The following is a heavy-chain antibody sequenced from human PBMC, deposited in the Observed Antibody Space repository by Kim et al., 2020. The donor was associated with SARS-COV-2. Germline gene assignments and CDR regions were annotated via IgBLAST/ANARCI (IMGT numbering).Heavy chain of an antibody. V-gene: IGHV1-3*01. CDR1: GYTFTSYA. Sequence: ASVKVSCKASGYTFTSYAMHWVRQAPGQRLEWMGWINAGNGNTKYSQKFQGRVTITRDTSASTAYMELSSLRSEDTAVYYCARGRGVRMGATLHPHYWGQGTLVTVSS. CDR3: ARGRGVRMGATLHPHY. D-gene: IGHD1-26*01. CDR2: INAGNGNT. J-gene: IGHJ4*02.